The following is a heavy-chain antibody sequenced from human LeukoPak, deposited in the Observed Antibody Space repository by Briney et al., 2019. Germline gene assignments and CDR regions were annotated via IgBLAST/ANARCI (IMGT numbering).Heavy chain of an antibody. J-gene: IGHJ4*02. CDR1: GFTFSNYG. CDR3: ARARSYYFDY. D-gene: IGHD1-26*01. CDR2: IWYDGSNT. Sequence: GGSLRLSCAASGFTFSNYGMHWVRQAPGEGLEWVAVIWYDGSNTYYTDSVKGRFTISRDNSKNTLYLQMNSLRAEDTAVYYCARARSYYFDYWGQGTLVTVSS. V-gene: IGHV3-33*01.